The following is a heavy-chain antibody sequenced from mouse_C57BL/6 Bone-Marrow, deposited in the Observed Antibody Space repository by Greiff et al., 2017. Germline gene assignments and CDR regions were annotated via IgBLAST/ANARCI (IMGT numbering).Heavy chain of an antibody. CDR1: GFNIKNTY. CDR3: ARGGYGSSYDWYFDV. CDR2: IDPANGNT. Sequence: EVQLQQSVAELVRPGASVKLSCTASGFNIKNTYMHWVKQRPEQGLEWIGRIDPANGNTKYAPKFQGKATITADTPSNTAYLQLSSLTSEDTAIYYCARGGYGSSYDWYFDVWGTGTTVTVSS. D-gene: IGHD1-1*01. J-gene: IGHJ1*03. V-gene: IGHV14-3*01.